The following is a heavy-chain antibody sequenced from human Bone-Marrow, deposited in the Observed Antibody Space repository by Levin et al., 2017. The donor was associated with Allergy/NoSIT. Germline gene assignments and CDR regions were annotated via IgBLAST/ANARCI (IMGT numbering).Heavy chain of an antibody. CDR2: IYGDGAE. Sequence: SGPTLVKPPQTLTLTCTFSGFSLSTAEVGVGWIRQPPGKALEWLALIYGDGAERYSPSLKSRLTITKDTSKNQVVLTMTNMDPVDTATYYCAQRGQTTTAFDYWGQGTLVTVSS. CDR3: AQRGQTTTAFDY. J-gene: IGHJ4*02. V-gene: IGHV2-5*02. CDR1: GFSLSTAEVG. D-gene: IGHD1-1*01.